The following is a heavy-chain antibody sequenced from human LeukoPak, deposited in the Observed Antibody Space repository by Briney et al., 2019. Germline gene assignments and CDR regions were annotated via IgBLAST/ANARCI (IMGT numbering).Heavy chain of an antibody. CDR3: ARDAYYYDSSGYPVSHTEYFQH. D-gene: IGHD3-22*01. V-gene: IGHV3-21*01. CDR2: ISSSSSYI. J-gene: IGHJ1*01. Sequence: GGSLRLSCAASGFTFSSYSMNWVRQAPGKGLEWVSAISSSSSYIYYADSVKGRFTISRDNAKNSLYLQMNSLRAEDTAVYYCARDAYYYDSSGYPVSHTEYFQHWGQGTLVTVSS. CDR1: GFTFSSYS.